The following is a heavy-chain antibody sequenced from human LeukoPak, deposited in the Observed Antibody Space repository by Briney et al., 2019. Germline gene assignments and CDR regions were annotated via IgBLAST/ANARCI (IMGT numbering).Heavy chain of an antibody. D-gene: IGHD4-17*01. CDR3: AKLAYGDYESYYYYGMDV. CDR1: GFTFSSYE. Sequence: PGGSLRLSCAASGFTFSSYEMNWVRQAPGKGLEWVSYISSSGSTIYYADSVKGRFTISRDNAKNSLYLQVNSLRADDTAVYYCAKLAYGDYESYYYYGMDVWGQGTTVTVSS. CDR2: ISSSGSTI. J-gene: IGHJ6*02. V-gene: IGHV3-48*03.